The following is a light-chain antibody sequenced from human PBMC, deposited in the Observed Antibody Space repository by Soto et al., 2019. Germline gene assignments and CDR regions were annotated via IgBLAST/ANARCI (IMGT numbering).Light chain of an antibody. J-gene: IGLJ1*01. Sequence: QSALTQPRSVSGSPGESVTISCTGTGNDVGAYNYVSWYQQHPGRPPKLLIYGVVRWPSGVPDRFSGSKSGNTASLTISGLQAEDEADYLCSSYAGGYNCLFGSGRKVTVL. V-gene: IGLV2-11*01. CDR1: GNDVGAYNY. CDR2: GVV. CDR3: SSYAGGYNCL.